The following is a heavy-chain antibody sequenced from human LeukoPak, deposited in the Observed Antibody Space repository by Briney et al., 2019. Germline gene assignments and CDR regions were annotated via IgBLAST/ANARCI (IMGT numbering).Heavy chain of an antibody. CDR1: GGSFSGYY. CDR2: INHSGST. Sequence: SETLSLTCAVYGGSFSGYYWSWIRQPPGKGLEWIGEINHSGSTNYNPSLKSRVTISVDTSKNQFSLKLSSVTAADTAVYYCARVYYDFWSGYYTGRYYFDYWGQGTLVTVSS. D-gene: IGHD3-3*01. CDR3: ARVYYDFWSGYYTGRYYFDY. J-gene: IGHJ4*02. V-gene: IGHV4-34*01.